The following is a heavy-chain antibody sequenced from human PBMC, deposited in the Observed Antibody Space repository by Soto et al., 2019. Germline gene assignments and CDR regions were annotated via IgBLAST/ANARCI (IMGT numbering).Heavy chain of an antibody. J-gene: IGHJ5*02. CDR1: GFTFSSYG. CDR3: ARDPYGSGSYSPPWFDP. V-gene: IGHV3-33*01. D-gene: IGHD3-10*01. CDR2: IWYDGSNK. Sequence: QVQLVESGGGVVQPGRSLRLSRAASGFTFSSYGMHWVRQAPGKGLEWVAVIWYDGSNKYYADSVKGRFTISRDNSKNTLYLQMNGLRAEDTAVYYCARDPYGSGSYSPPWFDPWGQGTLVTVSS.